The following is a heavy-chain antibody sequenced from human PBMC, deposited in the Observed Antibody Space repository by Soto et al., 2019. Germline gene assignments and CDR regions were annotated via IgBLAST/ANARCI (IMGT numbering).Heavy chain of an antibody. V-gene: IGHV3-9*01. CDR3: AKDMGHRGDYYYYLDV. J-gene: IGHJ6*03. CDR1: GFTFDDYA. Sequence: EVQLVESGGGLVQPGRSLRLSCAASGFTFDDYAMHWVRQAPGKGLEGVSGISCNSGSIGYADSVKGRCTISRDNAKNSMYLQMNSLRAEDTALYYFAKDMGHRGDYYYYLDVWGKGTTVTVSS. CDR2: ISCNSGSI. D-gene: IGHD3-10*01.